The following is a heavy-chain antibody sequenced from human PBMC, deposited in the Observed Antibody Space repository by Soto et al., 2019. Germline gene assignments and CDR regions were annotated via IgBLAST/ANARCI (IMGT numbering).Heavy chain of an antibody. CDR2: MQPSTGRT. CDR3: ARASGSSWWGTNWFDP. J-gene: IGHJ5*02. Sequence: ASVKVSCKASGYSFTSLYINWVLQTAGQGLEWMGWMQPSTGRTGYAQKFQGRVTITADESTSTAYMELSSLRSEDTAVYYCARASGSSWWGTNWFDPWGQGTLVTVSS. D-gene: IGHD1-26*01. CDR1: GYSFTSLY. V-gene: IGHV1-8*01.